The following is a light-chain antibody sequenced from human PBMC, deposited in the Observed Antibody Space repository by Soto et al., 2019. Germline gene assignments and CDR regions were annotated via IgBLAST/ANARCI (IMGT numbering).Light chain of an antibody. CDR2: DAS. V-gene: IGKV3-15*01. Sequence: EIVMTQSPATLSLSPGERATLSCRSSQSVGRKLAWYQQKPGQAPRLLIYDASNRAMGVPARFSGSGSGTEFTLTISSLQAADVAVDHFQQYDIWPPWTFGQGTKVEI. CDR3: QQYDIWPPWT. J-gene: IGKJ1*01. CDR1: QSVGRK.